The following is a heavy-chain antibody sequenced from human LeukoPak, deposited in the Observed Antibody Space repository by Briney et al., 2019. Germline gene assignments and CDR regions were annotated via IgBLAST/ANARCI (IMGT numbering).Heavy chain of an antibody. CDR3: ARDSRDY. V-gene: IGHV3-30-3*01. J-gene: IGHJ4*02. CDR1: GFTFSSYA. Sequence: GRSLRLSCAASGFTFSSYAMHWVRQAPGKGLEWVAVISYDGSNKYYADSVKGRFTISRDNSKNTLYLQMNSLRAEDTDVYYCARDSRDYWGQGTLVTVSS. CDR2: ISYDGSNK.